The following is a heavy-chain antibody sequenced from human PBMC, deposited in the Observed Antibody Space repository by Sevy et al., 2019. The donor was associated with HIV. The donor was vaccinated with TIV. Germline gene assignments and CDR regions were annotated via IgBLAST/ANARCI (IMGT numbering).Heavy chain of an antibody. CDR1: GFTFSTYG. D-gene: IGHD3-10*01. CDR3: VKGLGMVQGALLSDDI. J-gene: IGHJ3*02. CDR2: IRYDGTTK. V-gene: IGHV3-30*02. Sequence: GGSLRLSCAASGFTFSTYGMHWVRQAPGKGLEWVTFIRYDGTTKYYADSVKGRFTVSRDNSKNTLYLQMNSLRAEDTAMYYCVKGLGMVQGALLSDDIWGQGTKVTVSS.